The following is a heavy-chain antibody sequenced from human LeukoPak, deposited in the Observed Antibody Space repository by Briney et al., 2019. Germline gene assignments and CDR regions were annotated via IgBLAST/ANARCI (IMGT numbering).Heavy chain of an antibody. CDR1: GGTFSSYA. D-gene: IGHD3-3*01. Sequence: EASVKVSCKASGGTFSSYAISWVRQAPGQGLEWMGGIIPIFGTANYAQKFQGRVTITADESTSTAYMELSSLRSEDTAVYYCARSYESHYGMDVWGQGTTVTVSS. V-gene: IGHV1-69*13. CDR2: IIPIFGTA. J-gene: IGHJ6*02. CDR3: ARSYESHYGMDV.